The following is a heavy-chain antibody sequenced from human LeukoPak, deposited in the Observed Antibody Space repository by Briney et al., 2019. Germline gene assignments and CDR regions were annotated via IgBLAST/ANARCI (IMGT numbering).Heavy chain of an antibody. Sequence: SETLSLTCTVSGGSISSSSYYWGWIRQPPGKGLEWIGSIYYSGSTYYNPSLKSRVTISVDTSKNQFSLKLSSVTAADTAVYYCARDGCSGGSCYGIDYWSQGTLVTVSS. J-gene: IGHJ4*02. CDR2: IYYSGST. CDR1: GGSISSSSYY. D-gene: IGHD2-15*01. V-gene: IGHV4-39*02. CDR3: ARDGCSGGSCYGIDY.